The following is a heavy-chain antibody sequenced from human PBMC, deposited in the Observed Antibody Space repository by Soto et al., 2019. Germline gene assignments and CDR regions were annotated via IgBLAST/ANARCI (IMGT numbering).Heavy chain of an antibody. CDR2: INPTTGGT. V-gene: IGHV1-2*02. J-gene: IGHJ4*02. Sequence: QVHLVQSGAEVKKPGASVKVSCKTSGDTFTVNYLHWVRLAPGQGLEWLAWINPTTGGTRYAQKFQGSVTWDTSISTAYMELSSLTSGETAIYYCARAYCSNICCSDYFDYWGQGTLVTVSA. D-gene: IGHD2-2*01. CDR1: GDTFTVNY. CDR3: ARAYCSNICCSDYFDY.